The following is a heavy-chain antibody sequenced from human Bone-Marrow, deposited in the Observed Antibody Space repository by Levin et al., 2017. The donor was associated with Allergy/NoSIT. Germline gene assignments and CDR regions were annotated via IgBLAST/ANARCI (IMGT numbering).Heavy chain of an antibody. Sequence: PGGSLRLSCAASGFTFSSYSMHWVRQAPGKGLQWVAVISFDGGDKYYADSVKGRFTISRDDSKNTLYLQMNSLRPEDTAVYYCTTEIHGRSGRRFDYWGQGTRVTVSS. J-gene: IGHJ4*02. V-gene: IGHV3-30-3*01. D-gene: IGHD1-14*01. CDR3: TTEIHGRSGRRFDY. CDR1: GFTFSSYS. CDR2: ISFDGGDK.